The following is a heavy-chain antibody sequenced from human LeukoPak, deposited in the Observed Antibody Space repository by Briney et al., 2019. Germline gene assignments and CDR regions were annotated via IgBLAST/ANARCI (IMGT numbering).Heavy chain of an antibody. V-gene: IGHV1-8*01. J-gene: IGHJ4*02. CDR2: MNPNSGNT. CDR3: ASYRFESGYFDY. D-gene: IGHD3-16*02. Sequence: ASVKVSCKASGYTFTSYDINWVRQATGQGLEWMGWMNPNSGNTGYAQKFQGRVTMTRNTSISTAYMELSSLRSEDTAVYYCASYRFESGYFDYWGQGTLVTVSS. CDR1: GYTFTSYD.